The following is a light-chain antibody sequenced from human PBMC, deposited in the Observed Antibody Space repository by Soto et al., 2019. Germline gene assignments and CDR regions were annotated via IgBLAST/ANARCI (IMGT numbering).Light chain of an antibody. CDR2: GDR. CDR3: CSHAIGSTLL. J-gene: IGLJ2*01. Sequence: QSALTQPASVSGSPGQSITISCTGTSSDVGYYTFVSWYQQHPSKAPRLMIYGDRDRASGVSNRFSGSKSGNTASLTISGLHPEDEADYYCCSHAIGSTLLCVGGTKLT. V-gene: IGLV2-23*01. CDR1: SSDVGYYTF.